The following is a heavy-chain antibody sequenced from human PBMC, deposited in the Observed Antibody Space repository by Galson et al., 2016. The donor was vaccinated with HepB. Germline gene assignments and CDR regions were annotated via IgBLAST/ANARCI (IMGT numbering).Heavy chain of an antibody. CDR3: ARQGDLLSVRFFHGMDV. CDR1: GFTFSHYG. Sequence: SLRLSCAASGFTFSHYGFHWVRQAPGKGLEWVAFILYSGDRAYYADSVKGRLIISRDNSKNARYLQMNSLRSEDTAVYYCARQGDLLSVRFFHGMDVWGQGTTVTVSS. J-gene: IGHJ6*02. CDR2: ILYSGDRA. V-gene: IGHV3-33*01. D-gene: IGHD5/OR15-5a*01.